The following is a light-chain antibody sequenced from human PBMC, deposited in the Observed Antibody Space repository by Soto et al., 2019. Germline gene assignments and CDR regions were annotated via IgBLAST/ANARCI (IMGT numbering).Light chain of an antibody. Sequence: EIVMTQSPATVSVSPGERATLSCRASQSISSNLAWYQQKPGQAPRLLIYGASTRATGIPARFSGSGSGTEFTPTISSLQSEDVATYYCLQLNTYPWTFGQGTKVDNK. CDR3: LQLNTYPWT. CDR2: GAS. V-gene: IGKV3-15*01. CDR1: QSISSN. J-gene: IGKJ1*01.